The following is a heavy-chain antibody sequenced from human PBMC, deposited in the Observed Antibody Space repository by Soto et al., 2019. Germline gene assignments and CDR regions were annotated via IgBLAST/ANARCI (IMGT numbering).Heavy chain of an antibody. CDR3: AREGGTGSYGYNVH. V-gene: IGHV1-69*08. J-gene: IGHJ4*02. CDR2: IIPILGIA. Sequence: QVQLVQSGAEVKKPGSSVKVSCKASGGTFSSYTISWVRQAPGQGLEWMGRIIPILGIANYAQKFQGRVTITADKSTSTAYMELSSLRSEDTAVYYCAREGGTGSYGYNVHWGKGTLVTVSS. CDR1: GGTFSSYT. D-gene: IGHD3-16*01.